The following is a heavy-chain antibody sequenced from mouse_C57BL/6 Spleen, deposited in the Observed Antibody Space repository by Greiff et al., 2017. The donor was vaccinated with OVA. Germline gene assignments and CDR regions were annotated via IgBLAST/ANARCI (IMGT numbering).Heavy chain of an antibody. D-gene: IGHD1-1*01. CDR1: GYAFTNYL. J-gene: IGHJ2*01. V-gene: IGHV1-54*01. Sequence: QVQLQQSGAELVRPGTSVKVSCKASGYAFTNYLIEWVKQRPGQGLEWIGVINPGSGGTNYNEKFKGKATLTADKSSSTAYMQLSSLTSEDSAVYFCAREAITTVVEDLQGGYYFDYWGQGTTLTVSS. CDR2: INPGSGGT. CDR3: AREAITTVVEDLQGGYYFDY.